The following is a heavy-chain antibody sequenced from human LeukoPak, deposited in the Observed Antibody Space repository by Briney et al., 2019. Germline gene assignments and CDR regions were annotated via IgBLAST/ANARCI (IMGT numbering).Heavy chain of an antibody. CDR1: GGSISNYY. CDR2: VYNSGST. D-gene: IGHD1-26*01. V-gene: IGHV4-59*01. CDR3: ARSGGTWSYNY. Sequence: SETLSLTCTVSGGSISNYYWSWTRQPPGKGLEWLGYVYNSGSTHYNPSLKSRVSISADTSKNHFSLNLTSVTAADTAVYYCARSGGTWSYNYWGQGTLVTVSS. J-gene: IGHJ4*02.